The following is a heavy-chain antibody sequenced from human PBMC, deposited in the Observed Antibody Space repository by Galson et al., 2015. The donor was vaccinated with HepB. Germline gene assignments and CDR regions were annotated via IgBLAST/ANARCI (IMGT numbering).Heavy chain of an antibody. J-gene: IGHJ3*02. CDR1: GGSISSYY. CDR3: ATYSERGGSYGDFDI. D-gene: IGHD1-26*01. CDR2: TYYSGST. V-gene: IGHV4-59*01. Sequence: QVQLQESGPGLVKPSETLSLTCTVSGGSISSYYWSWIRQPPGKGLEWIGYTYYSGSTNYNPSLKSRVTISVDTSKNALSLKLSSGTAADTAVYYCATYSERGGSYGDFDIWGQGTMVTVSS.